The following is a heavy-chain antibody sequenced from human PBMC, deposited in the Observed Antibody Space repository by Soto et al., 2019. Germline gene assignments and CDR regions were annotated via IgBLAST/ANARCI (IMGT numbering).Heavy chain of an antibody. CDR1: GYTFASYD. CDR3: ARSDGYHFNWLDS. J-gene: IGHJ5*01. D-gene: IGHD2-21*01. V-gene: IGHV1-8*01. Sequence: QVQLVQSGAEVKTPGASVKVSCKASGYTFASYDINWVRQAPGQGLEWMGWMNPNSNNTGYAQKLQGRLTMTSDIALXIAHMELSSLRNEDTAVYYCARSDGYHFNWLDSWGQGTLVTVSA. CDR2: MNPNSNNT.